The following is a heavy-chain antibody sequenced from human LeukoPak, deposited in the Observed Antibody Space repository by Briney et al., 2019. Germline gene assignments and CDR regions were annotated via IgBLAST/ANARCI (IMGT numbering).Heavy chain of an antibody. CDR3: AKAPIVLMGNDAFDI. CDR2: ISWNSGSI. CDR1: GFTFDDYA. D-gene: IGHD2-8*01. J-gene: IGHJ3*02. Sequence: PGGSLRLSCAASGFTFDDYAMHWVRQAPGKGLEWVSGISWNSGSIGYADSVKGRFTISRDNAKNSLYLQMNSLRAEDTALYYCAKAPIVLMGNDAFDIWGQGTMVTVSS. V-gene: IGHV3-9*01.